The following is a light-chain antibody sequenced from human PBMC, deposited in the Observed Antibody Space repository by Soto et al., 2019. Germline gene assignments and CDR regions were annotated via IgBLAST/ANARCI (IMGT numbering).Light chain of an antibody. J-gene: IGKJ5*01. CDR1: HSVSNNY. Sequence: IVLSLSPGTLSLSQGERATLSCRASHSVSNNYLAWYQQKPGQAPRLLIYGASNRATGIPDRFSGSGSGTEFTLAISSLQSEDFATYYCQQYHNWPITFGQGTRLEIK. CDR3: QQYHNWPIT. CDR2: GAS. V-gene: IGKV3-20*01.